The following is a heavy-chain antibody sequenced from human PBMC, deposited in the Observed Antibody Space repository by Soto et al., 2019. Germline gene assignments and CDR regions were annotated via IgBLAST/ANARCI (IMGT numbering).Heavy chain of an antibody. CDR3: ARSMRGDYYDSSGYYYGLDY. J-gene: IGHJ4*02. Sequence: ASVKVSCKASGYTFTSYDINWVRQATGQGLEWMGWMNPNSGNTGYAQKFQGRVTMTRNTSISTAYMELSSLRSDDTAVYYFARSMRGDYYDSSGYYYGLDYWGQGTLVTVSS. D-gene: IGHD3-22*01. V-gene: IGHV1-8*01. CDR1: GYTFTSYD. CDR2: MNPNSGNT.